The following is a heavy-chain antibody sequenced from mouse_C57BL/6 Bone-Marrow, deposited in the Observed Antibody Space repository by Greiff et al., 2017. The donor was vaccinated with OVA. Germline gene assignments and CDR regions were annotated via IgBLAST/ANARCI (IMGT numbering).Heavy chain of an antibody. D-gene: IGHD4-1*01. V-gene: IGHV1-18*01. Sequence: VQLQQSGPELVKPGASVKIPCKASGYTFTDYNMDWVKQSHGKSLEWIGDINPNNGGTIYNQKFKGKATLTVDKSSSTAYMELRRLTSEDTAVYYCASSNWDFAYWGQGTLVTVSA. CDR1: GYTFTDYN. CDR3: ASSNWDFAY. J-gene: IGHJ3*01. CDR2: INPNNGGT.